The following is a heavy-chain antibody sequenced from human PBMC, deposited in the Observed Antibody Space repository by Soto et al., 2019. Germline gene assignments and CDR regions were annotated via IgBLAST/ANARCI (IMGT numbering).Heavy chain of an antibody. Sequence: PGGSLTLSCAASGYTFSSYGMHWLSQPPGKGLEWEAGISYNGSNKNYADSVKGRFTISRENSKNTLYLQMNSLRAEDTAVYYCAKVPTRGYYDFWSGYETDFFDYWGQGT. CDR2: ISYNGSNK. CDR1: GYTFSSYG. CDR3: AKVPTRGYYDFWSGYETDFFDY. V-gene: IGHV3-30*18. J-gene: IGHJ4*02. D-gene: IGHD3-3*01.